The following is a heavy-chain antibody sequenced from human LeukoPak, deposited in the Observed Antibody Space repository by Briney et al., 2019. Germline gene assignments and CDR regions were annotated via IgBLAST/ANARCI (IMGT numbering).Heavy chain of an antibody. Sequence: GGSLRLSRAASGFTSGSNALHWVRQAPPKGLEWVALLWYDGDRKYCADSVKGRCTVSGDQSKNTVYLQLSSLRVEETGVYYCARGEIKMLGYNDYYYAMDVWGQGTTVTVSS. CDR1: GFTSGSNA. V-gene: IGHV3-33*01. CDR2: LWYDGDRK. CDR3: ARGEIKMLGYNDYYYAMDV. J-gene: IGHJ6*02. D-gene: IGHD5-24*01.